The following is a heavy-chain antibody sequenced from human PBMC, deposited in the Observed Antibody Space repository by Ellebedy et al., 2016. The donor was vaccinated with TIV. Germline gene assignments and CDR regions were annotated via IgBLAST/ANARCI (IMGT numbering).Heavy chain of an antibody. CDR3: AVLTTQPPKATY. CDR1: GGSFSGYY. Sequence: SQTLSLTCGVYGGSFSGYYWSWIRQPPGKGLEWIGEIYHGGSISYNPSLKSPVAISADTSKNQFSLTLSSVTAADPALYYCAVLTTQPPKATYWGQGTLVTVSS. V-gene: IGHV4-34*01. CDR2: IYHGGSI. D-gene: IGHD4-17*01. J-gene: IGHJ4*02.